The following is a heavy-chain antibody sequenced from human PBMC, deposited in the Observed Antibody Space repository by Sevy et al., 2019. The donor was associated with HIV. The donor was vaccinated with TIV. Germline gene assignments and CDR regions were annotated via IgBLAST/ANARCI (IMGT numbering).Heavy chain of an antibody. J-gene: IGHJ4*02. V-gene: IGHV3-30*04. D-gene: IGHD3-3*01. CDR1: GLTFNIYP. Sequence: GGSLRLSCVASGLTFNIYPLNWVRQAPGKGLEWVAVVSFDASFKYYADFVKGRFTISRDNSKDTVFLQMDSLRDEDTGKYYCTTGRHEATFGYWGQGAQVTVSS. CDR2: VSFDASFK. CDR3: TTGRHEATFGY.